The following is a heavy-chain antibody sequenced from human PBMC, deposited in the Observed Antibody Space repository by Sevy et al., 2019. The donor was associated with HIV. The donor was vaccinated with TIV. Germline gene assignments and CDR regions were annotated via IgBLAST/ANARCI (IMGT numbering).Heavy chain of an antibody. J-gene: IGHJ5*02. CDR2: IDYSGST. CDR3: ARLRAVCSSTSCVKDLLQSAFDP. V-gene: IGHV4-59*11. Sequence: SETLSLTCTVSGGSISSHYWSWIRQPPGKALEWIGYIDYSGSTNYNPSLKSRVTISVDTSKNQFSLKLSSVTAADTAVYYCARLRAVCSSTSCVKDLLQSAFDPWGQGTLVTVSS. CDR1: GGSISSHY. D-gene: IGHD2-2*01.